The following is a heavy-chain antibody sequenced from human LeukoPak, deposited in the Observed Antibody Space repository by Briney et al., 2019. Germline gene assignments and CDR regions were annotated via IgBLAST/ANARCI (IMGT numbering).Heavy chain of an antibody. CDR3: ARGKPRRRDGYNYPLDY. V-gene: IGHV1-69*01. J-gene: IGHJ4*02. Sequence: SVKVSCKASGGTFSSYAISWVRQAPGQGLEWMGGIIPIFGTANYAQKLQGRVTITADESTSTAYMELSSLRSEDTAVYYCARGKPRRRDGYNYPLDYWGQGTLVTVSS. CDR1: GGTFSSYA. D-gene: IGHD5-24*01. CDR2: IIPIFGTA.